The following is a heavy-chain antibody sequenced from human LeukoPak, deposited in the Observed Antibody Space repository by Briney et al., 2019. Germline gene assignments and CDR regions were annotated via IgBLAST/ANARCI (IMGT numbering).Heavy chain of an antibody. Sequence: GGSLRLSCAASGFTVSSNYMSWVRQAPGKGLEWVSVIYSGGSTYYADSVKGRFTISRDNSKNTLYLQMNSLRAEDTAVYYCARDPHYGAIDYWGQGTLVTVSS. V-gene: IGHV3-66*01. CDR1: GFTVSSNY. CDR2: IYSGGST. J-gene: IGHJ4*02. D-gene: IGHD4-17*01. CDR3: ARDPHYGAIDY.